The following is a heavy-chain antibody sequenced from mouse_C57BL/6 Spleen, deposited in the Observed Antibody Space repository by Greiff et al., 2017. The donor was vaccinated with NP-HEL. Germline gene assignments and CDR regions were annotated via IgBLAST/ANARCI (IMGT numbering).Heavy chain of an antibody. CDR1: GFNITDYY. V-gene: IGHV14-1*01. D-gene: IGHD1-1*01. CDR3: TTGYYGSSSAWFAY. CDR2: IDPEDGDT. J-gene: IGHJ3*01. Sequence: VQLQQSGAELVRPGASVKLSCTASGFNITDYYMHWVKQRPEQGLEWIGRIDPEDGDTEYAPKFQGKATMTADTSSNTAYLQLSSLTSEDTAVYYCTTGYYGSSSAWFAYWGQGTLVTVSA.